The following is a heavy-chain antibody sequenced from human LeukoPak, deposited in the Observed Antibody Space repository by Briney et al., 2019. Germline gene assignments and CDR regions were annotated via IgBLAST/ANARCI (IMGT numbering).Heavy chain of an antibody. Sequence: GGSLRLSCAASGFTFNTYGMHWVRQAPGKGLEWVAFIQHDGSNKFYANSVKGRLTISRDNSKNTLYMQMNSLRAEDTAMYYCANSWDVWFWGQGTLVTVSS. CDR3: ANSWDVWF. V-gene: IGHV3-30*02. CDR1: GFTFNTYG. CDR2: IQHDGSNK. D-gene: IGHD3-16*01. J-gene: IGHJ4*02.